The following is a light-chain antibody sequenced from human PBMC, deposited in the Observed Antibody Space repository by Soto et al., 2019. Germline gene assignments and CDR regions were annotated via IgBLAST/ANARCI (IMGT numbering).Light chain of an antibody. CDR2: RVS. CDR1: KSLVYSDGNTH. CDR3: TQGTHWPRT. J-gene: IGKJ1*01. V-gene: IGKV2-30*01. Sequence: DVVLTQSPLSLPVNFGQPASISCRSSKSLVYSDGNTHLSWVHQRPGQSPRRLMYRVSSRDSGVPDRFSGSGSGTDFTLEISRVEAEDVGIYFCTQGTHWPRTFGQGTKVEVK.